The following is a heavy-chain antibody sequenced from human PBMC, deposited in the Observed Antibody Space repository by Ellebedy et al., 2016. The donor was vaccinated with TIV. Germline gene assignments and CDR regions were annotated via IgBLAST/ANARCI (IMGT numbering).Heavy chain of an antibody. V-gene: IGHV3-21*01. CDR1: GRIFSNYN. CDR3: ARGWSTPDS. J-gene: IGHJ5*01. CDR2: IRSTGSDK. Sequence: GESLKTSCVGSGRIFSNYNMNWVRQPPGKGLEWVSSIRSTGSDKYYAESVKGRFTISRDNAQNSLFLQMNSLRAEDTAVYYCARGWSTPDSWGQGTLVIVSS. D-gene: IGHD2-15*01.